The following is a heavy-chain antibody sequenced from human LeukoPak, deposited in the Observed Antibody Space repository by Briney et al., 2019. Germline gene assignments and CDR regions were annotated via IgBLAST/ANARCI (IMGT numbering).Heavy chain of an antibody. V-gene: IGHV3-7*01. CDR2: IKQDGSEK. CDR1: GFTFSSYW. Sequence: GGSLRLSCAASGFTFSSYWMSWVRQAPGKGLEWVANIKQDGSEKYYVDSVKGRFTISRDNAKNSLYLQMNSLRAEDTAVYYCARGPAQSSSWPLGYYYYYYYMDVWGKGTTVTVSS. J-gene: IGHJ6*03. D-gene: IGHD6-13*01. CDR3: ARGPAQSSSWPLGYYYYYYYMDV.